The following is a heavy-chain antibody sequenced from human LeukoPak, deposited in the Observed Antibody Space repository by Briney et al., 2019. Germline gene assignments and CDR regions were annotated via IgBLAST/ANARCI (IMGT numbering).Heavy chain of an antibody. CDR1: GISVEDYT. V-gene: IGHV3-43*01. J-gene: IGHJ6*03. CDR2: FSWDGDST. CDR3: ARYDYGDFEDYFYYMDV. D-gene: IGHD4-17*01. Sequence: PGGSLRLSCTVSGISVEDYTIHWVRQPPGKGLEWVSLFSWDGDSTYYSDSVKGRFTISRDNAKNSLYLQMDGLRAEDTAVYYCARYDYGDFEDYFYYMDVWGKGTAVSVSS.